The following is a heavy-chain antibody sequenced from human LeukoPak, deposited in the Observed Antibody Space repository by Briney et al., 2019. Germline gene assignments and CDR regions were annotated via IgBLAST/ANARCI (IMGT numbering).Heavy chain of an antibody. Sequence: SETLSLTCTVSGGSMSSSSSYFWGWIRQPPGKGLEWIGSIYYSGNTYYNPSLKSRVTISLDTSKNQFSLKLNSMTAADTAVYYCAGHVSAAAGGRWGQGTLVTVSS. CDR2: IYYSGNT. V-gene: IGHV4-39*07. CDR1: GGSMSSSSSYF. D-gene: IGHD6-13*01. CDR3: AGHVSAAAGGR. J-gene: IGHJ4*02.